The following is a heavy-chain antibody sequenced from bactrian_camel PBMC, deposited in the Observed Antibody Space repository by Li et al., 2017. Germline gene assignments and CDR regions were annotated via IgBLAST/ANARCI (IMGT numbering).Heavy chain of an antibody. D-gene: IGHD4*01. CDR2: LDSDGETT. Sequence: QLVESGGGSVQTGGSLTLSCVASGFRERHYCLGWFRQAPGKEREGVAALDSDGETTYADSVKGRFTISHDSTDNTLYLQMNSLEPEDTAMYYCAGMNFCYEYNRETMAAPDEYNYWGQGTQVTVS. CDR1: GFRERHYC. J-gene: IGHJ4*01. CDR3: AGMNFCYEYNRETMAAPDEYNY. V-gene: IGHV3S1*01.